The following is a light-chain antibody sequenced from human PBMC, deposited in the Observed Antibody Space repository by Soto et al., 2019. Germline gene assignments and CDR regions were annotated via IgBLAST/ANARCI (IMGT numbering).Light chain of an antibody. J-gene: IGLJ1*01. CDR1: SIESKA. V-gene: IGLV3-21*02. Sequence: SYELTQPPSVSVAPGQTARITCGGNSIESKAVHWYQHKPGQAPVLVVYDDSDRPSGIPERISGSNSGNTATLTISRVEAGDEADYYCQVWASTAEFFVFGSGTKVTVL. CDR3: QVWASTAEFFV. CDR2: DDS.